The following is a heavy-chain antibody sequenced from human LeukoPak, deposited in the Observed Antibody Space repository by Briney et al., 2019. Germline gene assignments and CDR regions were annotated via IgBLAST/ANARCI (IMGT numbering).Heavy chain of an antibody. J-gene: IGHJ4*02. CDR2: IKSKTDGGTT. CDR1: GFTFSNAW. V-gene: IGHV3-15*07. D-gene: IGHD1-26*01. Sequence: GGSLRLSCAASGFTFSNAWMNWVRQAPGKGLEWVGRIKSKTDGGTTDYAAPVKGRFTISRDDSKNTLYLQMNSLKTEDTAVCYCTTDLISGSYPNSVDYWGQGTLVTVSS. CDR3: TTDLISGSYPNSVDY.